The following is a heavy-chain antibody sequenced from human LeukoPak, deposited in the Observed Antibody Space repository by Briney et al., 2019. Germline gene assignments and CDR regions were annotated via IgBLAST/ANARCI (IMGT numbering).Heavy chain of an antibody. D-gene: IGHD3-10*01. J-gene: IGHJ5*02. CDR3: ARSLGYYSSGSSNWFDP. CDR1: GFTFSDYY. CDR2: ISSSSSYT. Sequence: GGSLRLSCAASGFTFSDYYMSWIRQAPGKGLEWVSYISSSSSYTNYADSVKGRFTISRDNAKNSLYLQMNSLRAEDTAVYYCARSLGYYSSGSSNWFDPWGQGTLVTVSS. V-gene: IGHV3-11*03.